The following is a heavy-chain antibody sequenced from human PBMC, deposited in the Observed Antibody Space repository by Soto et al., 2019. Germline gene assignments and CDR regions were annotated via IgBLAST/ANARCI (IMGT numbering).Heavy chain of an antibody. J-gene: IGHJ4*02. Sequence: EVQLVQSGAEVKKPGESLKISCKGSGYSFTSYWIGWVRQMPGKGLEWMGIIYPGDPDTRYSPSFQGQVTISADKSIXTAYLQWSSLKASDTAMYYCARRSLDRGHSSGWLYWGQGTLVTVSS. D-gene: IGHD6-19*01. CDR1: GYSFTSYW. CDR2: IYPGDPDT. CDR3: ARRSLDRGHSSGWLY. V-gene: IGHV5-51*01.